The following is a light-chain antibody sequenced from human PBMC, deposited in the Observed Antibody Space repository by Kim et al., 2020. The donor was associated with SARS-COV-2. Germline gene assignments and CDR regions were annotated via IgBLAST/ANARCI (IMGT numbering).Light chain of an antibody. CDR2: GNT. CDR3: QSYDSSLSHWV. J-gene: IGLJ3*02. CDR1: SANIGAGYD. Sequence: RVTMSCTGRSANIGAGYDVHWYQQLPGTTPTLLIYGNTNRPSGVPDRFSGSKSGASASLAITGLQAEDDADYYCQSYDSSLSHWVFGGGTQLTVL. V-gene: IGLV1-40*03.